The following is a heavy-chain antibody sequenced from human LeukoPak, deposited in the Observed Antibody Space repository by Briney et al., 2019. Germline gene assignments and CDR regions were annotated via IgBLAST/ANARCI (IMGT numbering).Heavy chain of an antibody. Sequence: SETLSLTCAVSGGSISSGGYSWSWIRQPPGKGLEWIGEINHSGSTNYNPSLKSRVTISVDTSKNQFSLKLSSVTAADTAVYYCARGGVVIDAFDIWGQGTMVTVSS. V-gene: IGHV4-30-2*01. CDR1: GGSISSGGYS. D-gene: IGHD2-15*01. CDR2: INHSGST. J-gene: IGHJ3*02. CDR3: ARGGVVIDAFDI.